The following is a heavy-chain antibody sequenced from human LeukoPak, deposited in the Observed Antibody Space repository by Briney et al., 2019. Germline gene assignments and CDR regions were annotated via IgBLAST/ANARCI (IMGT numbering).Heavy chain of an antibody. CDR2: INTRGST. V-gene: IGHV4-61*02. J-gene: IGHJ6*03. CDR3: ARTTLIPPNVGSYYYYYYMDV. Sequence: SETLSLTCTVSGGSIRSGNYYWSWIRQPAGKGLEWIGRINTRGSTNYNPSLKSRFTISVDISKNQFSLKLSSVTAADPALYYCARTTLIPPNVGSYYYYYYMDVWGKGTTVTISS. CDR1: GGSIRSGNYY. D-gene: IGHD2/OR15-2a*01.